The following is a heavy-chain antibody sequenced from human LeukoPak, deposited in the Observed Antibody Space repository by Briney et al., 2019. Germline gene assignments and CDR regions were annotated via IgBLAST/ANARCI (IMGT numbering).Heavy chain of an antibody. CDR3: AKNKDAGYSYGPDFDY. CDR2: ISGSGGST. D-gene: IGHD5-18*01. J-gene: IGHJ4*02. V-gene: IGHV3-23*01. Sequence: PGGSLRLSCAASGFTFSSYAMSWVRQAPGKGREWVSAISGSGGSTYYADSVKGRFTISRDNSKNTLYLQMNSLRAEDTAVYYCAKNKDAGYSYGPDFDYWGQGTLVTVSS. CDR1: GFTFSSYA.